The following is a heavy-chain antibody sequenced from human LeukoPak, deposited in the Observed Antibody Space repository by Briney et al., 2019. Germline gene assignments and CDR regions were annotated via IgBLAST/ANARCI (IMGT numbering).Heavy chain of an antibody. CDR3: ARPAGYYDSLTGYLDY. V-gene: IGHV1-18*04. Sequence: ASVKVSCKASGYTFTSYGISWVRQAPGQGLEWMGWISAYNGNTNYAQKLQGRVTMTTDTSTSTAYMELRSLRSDDTAVYYCARPAGYYDSLTGYLDYWGQGTLVTVSS. CDR2: ISAYNGNT. D-gene: IGHD3-9*01. J-gene: IGHJ4*02. CDR1: GYTFTSYG.